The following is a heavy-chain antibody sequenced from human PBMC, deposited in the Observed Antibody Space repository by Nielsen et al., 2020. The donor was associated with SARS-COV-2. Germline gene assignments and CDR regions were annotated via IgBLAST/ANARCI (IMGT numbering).Heavy chain of an antibody. CDR3: AKDRFPVVPAGGWFDP. J-gene: IGHJ5*02. V-gene: IGHV3-30*18. CDR2: ISYDGSNK. Sequence: GGSLRLSCAASGFTFSSYGMYWVRQAPGKGLEWVAVISYDGSNKYYADSVKGRFTISRDNSKNTLYLQMNSLRAEDTAVYYCAKDRFPVVPAGGWFDPWGQGTLVTVSS. D-gene: IGHD2-2*01. CDR1: GFTFSSYG.